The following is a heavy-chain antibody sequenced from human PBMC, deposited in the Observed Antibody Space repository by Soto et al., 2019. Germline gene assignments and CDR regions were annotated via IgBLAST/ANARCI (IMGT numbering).Heavy chain of an antibody. Sequence: QITLKESGPTLVKPTQTLTLTCTFSGFSLSTSGVGVAWIRQPPGKALEWLALIYWDDDKRYRPSLERRLTSTKDTSKNQVVLTMTNMDSVDTATYYCAYLPCSGGSCYWYSFSGMDVWGQWTTVTVSS. V-gene: IGHV2-5*02. CDR1: GFSLSTSGVG. CDR2: IYWDDDK. J-gene: IGHJ6*02. D-gene: IGHD2-15*01. CDR3: AYLPCSGGSCYWYSFSGMDV.